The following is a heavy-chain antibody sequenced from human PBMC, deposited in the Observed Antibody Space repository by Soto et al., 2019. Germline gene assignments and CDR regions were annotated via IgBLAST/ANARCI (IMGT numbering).Heavy chain of an antibody. V-gene: IGHV1-2*02. Sequence: ASVKVSCKASGYTFTGYYMHWVRQAPGQGLEWMGWINHNSGGTNYAQKFQGRVTMTRDTSISTAYMELSRLRSDDTAVYYCSSSVHYYYGMDGWCQGTTVTVSS. CDR2: INHNSGGT. CDR3: SSSVHYYYGMDG. D-gene: IGHD6-6*01. CDR1: GYTFTGYY. J-gene: IGHJ6*02.